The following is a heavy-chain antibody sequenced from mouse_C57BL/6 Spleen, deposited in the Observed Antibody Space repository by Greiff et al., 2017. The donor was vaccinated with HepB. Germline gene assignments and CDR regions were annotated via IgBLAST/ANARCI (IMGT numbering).Heavy chain of an antibody. CDR2: ISYDGSN. CDR1: GYSITSGYY. J-gene: IGHJ4*01. CDR3: AKELRLPRAMDY. Sequence: VQLKESGPGLVKPSQSLSLTCSVTGYSITSGYYWNWIRQFPGNKLEWMGYISYDGSNNYNPSLKNRISITRDTSKNQFFLKLNSVTTEDTATYYCAKELRLPRAMDYWGQGTSVTVSS. D-gene: IGHD2-12*01. V-gene: IGHV3-6*01.